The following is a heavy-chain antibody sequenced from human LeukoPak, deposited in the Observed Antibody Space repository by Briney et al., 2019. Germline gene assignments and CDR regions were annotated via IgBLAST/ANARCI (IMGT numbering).Heavy chain of an antibody. V-gene: IGHV3-7*01. D-gene: IGHD1-26*01. Sequence: PGGSLRLSCVASGLIFSNYWMGWVRQAPGKGLEWVASINQDASEKYYMDSVKGRFTISRDNAKNSLYLHMNSLRVEDTAVYYCARASSGRYFAFIDYWGQGSLVTVSS. CDR1: GLIFSNYW. J-gene: IGHJ4*02. CDR2: INQDASEK. CDR3: ARASSGRYFAFIDY.